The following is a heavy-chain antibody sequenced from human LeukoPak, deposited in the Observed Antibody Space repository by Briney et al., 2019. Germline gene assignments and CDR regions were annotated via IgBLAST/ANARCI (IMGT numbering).Heavy chain of an antibody. Sequence: ASVKVSCTASGYTFTSYAMHWVRQAPGQGLEWMGVIDPNGGGASYPQKFQGRVTITADESTSTAYMELSSLRSKDTAVYYCARGCSGGSCYNGDNWFDPWGQGTLVTVSS. CDR1: GYTFTSYA. D-gene: IGHD2-15*01. V-gene: IGHV1-46*01. J-gene: IGHJ5*02. CDR2: IDPNGGGA. CDR3: ARGCSGGSCYNGDNWFDP.